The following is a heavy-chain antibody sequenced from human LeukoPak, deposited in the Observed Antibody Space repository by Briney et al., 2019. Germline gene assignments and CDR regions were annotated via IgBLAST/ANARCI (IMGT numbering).Heavy chain of an antibody. Sequence: PSETLSLTCAVYGGSFSGYYWSWIRQPPGKGLEWIGEINHSGSTNYNPSLKSRVTISVDTSKNQFSLKLSSVTAADTAVYYCARGSSSGWYVDYWGQGTLVTVTS. V-gene: IGHV4-34*01. CDR1: GGSFSGYY. J-gene: IGHJ4*02. D-gene: IGHD6-19*01. CDR3: ARGSSSGWYVDY. CDR2: INHSGST.